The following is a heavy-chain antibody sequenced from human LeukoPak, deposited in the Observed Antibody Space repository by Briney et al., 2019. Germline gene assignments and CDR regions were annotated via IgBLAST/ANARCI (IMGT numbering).Heavy chain of an antibody. J-gene: IGHJ6*03. CDR3: ARHKVVDEAGGYYDILTGRTGYYYYMDV. D-gene: IGHD3-9*01. CDR1: GGSISSSSYC. CDR2: IYYSGST. Sequence: PSETLSLTCTVSGGSISSSSYCWGWIRQPPGKGLEWIGSIYYSGSTYYNPSLKSRVTISVDTSKNQFSLKLSSVTAADTAVYYCARHKVVDEAGGYYDILTGRTGYYYYMDVWGKGTTVTVSS. V-gene: IGHV4-39*01.